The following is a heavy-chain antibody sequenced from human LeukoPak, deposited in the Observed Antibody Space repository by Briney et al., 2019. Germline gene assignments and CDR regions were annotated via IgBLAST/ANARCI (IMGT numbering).Heavy chain of an antibody. CDR1: GGSFSGYY. Sequence: PSETLSLTCAVYGGSFSGYYWSWIRQPPGKGLEWIGEINHSGSTNYNPSLKSRVTISVDTSKNQFSLKLSSVTAADTAVYYCARGPYYYGSGSYYKNWGQGTLVTVSS. D-gene: IGHD3-10*01. CDR3: ARGPYYYGSGSYYKN. V-gene: IGHV4-34*01. CDR2: INHSGST. J-gene: IGHJ4*02.